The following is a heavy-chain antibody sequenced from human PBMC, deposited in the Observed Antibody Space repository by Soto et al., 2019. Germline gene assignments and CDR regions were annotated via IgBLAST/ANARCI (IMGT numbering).Heavy chain of an antibody. CDR3: AKLSCASSTCYFPGWFDP. CDR1: GDSISGGASF. J-gene: IGHJ5*02. V-gene: IGHV4-31*03. CDR2: VYYSGSS. Sequence: SETLSLTCTVSGDSISGGASFWSWIRQPPGKGLEWIANVYYSGSSYYNPSLKSRLTISVDTTKNQFSLQLKSLTAADTAVYYCAKLSCASSTCYFPGWFDPWGQGTRVTVSS. D-gene: IGHD2-2*01.